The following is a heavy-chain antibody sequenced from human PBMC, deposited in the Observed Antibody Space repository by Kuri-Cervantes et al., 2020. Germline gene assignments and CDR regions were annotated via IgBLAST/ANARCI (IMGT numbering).Heavy chain of an antibody. CDR2: FDPEDGET. J-gene: IGHJ4*02. CDR3: ATDQVEWLLLS. CDR1: GYTFTSYY. Sequence: ASVKVSCKASGYTFTSYYMHWVRQAPGKGLEWMGGFDPEDGETIYAQKFQGRVTMTEDTSTDTAYMELSSLRSEDTAVYYCATDQVEWLLLSWGQGTLVTVSS. D-gene: IGHD3-22*01. V-gene: IGHV1-24*01.